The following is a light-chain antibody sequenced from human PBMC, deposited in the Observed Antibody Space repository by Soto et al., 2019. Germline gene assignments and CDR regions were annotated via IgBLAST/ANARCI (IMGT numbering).Light chain of an antibody. CDR2: SGS. CDR3: MQALQPPLS. V-gene: IGKV2-28*01. CDR1: QSLLDRSGYNC. Sequence: DIVMTQSPVSLTVTPGEPASISCRSSQSLLDRSGYNCLDWYLQKPGQSPQLLIYSGSNRAPGVPDRFSGSGSGRDFTLKISRAVAEDVGLYFCMQALQPPLSFGGGTRVELK. J-gene: IGKJ4*01.